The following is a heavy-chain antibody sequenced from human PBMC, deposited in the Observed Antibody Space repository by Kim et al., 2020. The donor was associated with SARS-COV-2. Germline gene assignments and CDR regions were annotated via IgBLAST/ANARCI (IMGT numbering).Heavy chain of an antibody. CDR1: GGSISSYY. CDR2: IYYSGST. D-gene: IGHD6-19*01. V-gene: IGHV4-59*01. CDR3: ARDVGMYSSGWIDY. Sequence: SETLSLTCTVSGGSISSYYWSWIRQPPGKGLEWIGYIYYSGSTNYNPSLKSRGTISVDTSKNQFSLKLSSVTAADTAVYYCARDVGMYSSGWIDYWGQGTLVTVSS. J-gene: IGHJ4*02.